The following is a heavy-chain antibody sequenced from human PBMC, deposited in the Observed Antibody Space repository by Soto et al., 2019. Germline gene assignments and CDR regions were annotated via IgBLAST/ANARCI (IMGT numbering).Heavy chain of an antibody. CDR1: GYTFTSYG. J-gene: IGHJ2*01. D-gene: IGHD6-19*01. Sequence: QVQLVQSGAEVKKPGASVKVSCKASGYTFTSYGISWVRQAPGQGLEWMGWISAYNGNTNYAQKLQGRVTMTTGTSTSTAYMELRRLRSDDTAVYYCARDRFPWLVHWYFDLWGRGTLVTVSS. V-gene: IGHV1-18*01. CDR2: ISAYNGNT. CDR3: ARDRFPWLVHWYFDL.